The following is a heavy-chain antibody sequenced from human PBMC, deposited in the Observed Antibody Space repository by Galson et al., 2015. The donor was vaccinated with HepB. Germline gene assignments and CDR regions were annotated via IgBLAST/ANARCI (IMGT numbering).Heavy chain of an antibody. CDR2: ISSIGSTI. CDR3: ARFYGSSLYYYCGMDV. CDR1: GFTFSDSY. Sequence: SLRLSCAASGFTFSDSYMRWLRQAPGEGLEWVSYISSIGSTIYYADSVTGRFTISRDNAKNSLYLQMNSLRAEDTAVYNCARFYGSSLYYYCGMDVWGQGTTVTVSS. V-gene: IGHV3-11*01. D-gene: IGHD3-10*01. J-gene: IGHJ6*02.